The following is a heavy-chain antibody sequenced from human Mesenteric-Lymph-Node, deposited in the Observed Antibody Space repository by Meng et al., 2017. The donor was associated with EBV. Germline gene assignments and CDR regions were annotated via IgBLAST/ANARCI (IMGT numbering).Heavy chain of an antibody. CDR1: GASISGPNW. CDR3: AEVLNGYYYFDY. D-gene: IGHD3-22*01. J-gene: IGHJ4*02. CDR2: VYHSGST. V-gene: IGHV4-4*02. Sequence: VPLEESGPGLVTPSGTLSLTCPVSGASISGPNWWSWVRQPPGKGLEWIGEVYHSGSTNYNPSLKSRVSMSVDTSKNHFSLKLTSVTAADTAMYYCAEVLNGYYYFDYWGQGTLVTVSS.